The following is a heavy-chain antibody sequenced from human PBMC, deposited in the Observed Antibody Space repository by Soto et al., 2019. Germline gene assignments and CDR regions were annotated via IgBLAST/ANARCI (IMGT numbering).Heavy chain of an antibody. CDR1: GGSISSSSYY. CDR3: ARPALLWFGEGVASIGSNYYYYMDV. CDR2: IYYSGST. V-gene: IGHV4-39*01. D-gene: IGHD3-10*01. Sequence: PSETLSLTCTVSGGSISSSSYYWGWIRQPPGKGLEWIGSIYYSGSTYYNKSLKSRVTISVDTSKNQFSLKLSSVTAADTAVYYCARPALLWFGEGVASIGSNYYYYMDVWGKGTTVTV. J-gene: IGHJ6*03.